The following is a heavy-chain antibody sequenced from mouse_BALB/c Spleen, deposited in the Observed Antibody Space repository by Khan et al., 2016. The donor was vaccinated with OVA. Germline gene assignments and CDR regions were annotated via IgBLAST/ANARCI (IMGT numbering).Heavy chain of an antibody. D-gene: IGHD1-1*01. CDR2: ILPGSGSS. CDR1: GYTFSNSC. CDR3: ARYTNHWYFDV. J-gene: IGHJ1*01. V-gene: IGHV1-9*01. Sequence: QVQLQQSGAELMKPGASVKISCKATGYTFSNSCIEWVKQRPGHGLEWIGEILPGSGSSNYHEKFKGKATFTADTSSNTAYMQLSSLTSEDSAVYYCARYTNHWYFDVWGAGTTVTVSS.